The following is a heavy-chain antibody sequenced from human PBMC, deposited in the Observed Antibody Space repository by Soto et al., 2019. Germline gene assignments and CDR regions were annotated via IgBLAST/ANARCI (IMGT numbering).Heavy chain of an antibody. CDR3: AKELGWSGYYTGHPDAFDI. J-gene: IGHJ3*02. Sequence: GGSLRLSCAASGFTFSSYAMSWVRQAPGKGLEWVSAISGSGGSTYYADSVKGRFTISRDNSKNTLYLQMNSLRAEDTAVYYCAKELGWSGYYTGHPDAFDIWGQGTMVTVS. CDR1: GFTFSSYA. V-gene: IGHV3-23*01. D-gene: IGHD3-3*01. CDR2: ISGSGGST.